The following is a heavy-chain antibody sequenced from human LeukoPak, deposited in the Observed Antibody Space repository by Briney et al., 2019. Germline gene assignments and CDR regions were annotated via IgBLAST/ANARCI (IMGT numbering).Heavy chain of an antibody. CDR2: IYPGDSDT. CDR3: ARHTYGDYVSNNWFDP. V-gene: IGHV5-51*01. CDR1: GYSFTSYW. D-gene: IGHD4-17*01. Sequence: GESLKISCKGSGYSFTSYWIGWVRQMPGKGLEWMGIIYPGDSDTRYSPSFQGQVTISADKSISTAYLQWSSLKASDTAMYYCARHTYGDYVSNNWFDPWAREPWSPSPQ. J-gene: IGHJ5*02.